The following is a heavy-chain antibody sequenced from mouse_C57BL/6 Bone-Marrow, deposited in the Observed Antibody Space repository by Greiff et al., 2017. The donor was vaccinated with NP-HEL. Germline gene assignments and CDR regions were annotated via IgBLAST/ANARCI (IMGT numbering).Heavy chain of an antibody. Sequence: QVQLQQSGAELAKPGASVKLSCKASGYTFTSYWMHWVKQRPGQGLEWIGYINPSSGYTKYNQKFKDKATLTADKSSSTAYMPLSSLTYEDSAVYYCARSLITTVVANWYFDVWGTGTTVTVSS. CDR3: ARSLITTVVANWYFDV. V-gene: IGHV1-7*01. CDR1: GYTFTSYW. J-gene: IGHJ1*03. CDR2: INPSSGYT. D-gene: IGHD1-1*01.